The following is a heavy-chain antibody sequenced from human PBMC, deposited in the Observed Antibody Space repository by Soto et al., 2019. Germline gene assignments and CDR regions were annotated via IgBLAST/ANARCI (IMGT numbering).Heavy chain of an antibody. CDR3: ARVAGYCSGGSCYGYYYYYMDV. CDR1: GGSISSYY. CDR2: IYYSGSA. V-gene: IGHV4-59*01. Sequence: QVQLQESGPGLVKPSETLSLTCTVSGGSISSYYWSWIRQPPGKGLEWIGYIYYSGSANYNPTLKSRVTISVDTSKNQFSLKLSSVTAADTGVYYCARVAGYCSGGSCYGYYYYYMDVWGKGTTVTVSS. J-gene: IGHJ6*03. D-gene: IGHD2-15*01.